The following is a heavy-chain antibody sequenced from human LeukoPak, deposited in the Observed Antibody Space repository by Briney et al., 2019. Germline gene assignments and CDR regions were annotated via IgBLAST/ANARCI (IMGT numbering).Heavy chain of an antibody. CDR3: AKVGPYYYLYFDY. D-gene: IGHD3-10*01. CDR1: GFTFSTYG. J-gene: IGHJ4*02. Sequence: GGSLRLSCAPSGFTFSTYGIHWVRQAPGKGLEWVAFIRYDGSNQDYADSVKGRFTISRDNSKNTLYLQMNSLRAEDTAVYYCAKVGPYYYLYFDYWGQGTLVTVSS. CDR2: IRYDGSNQ. V-gene: IGHV3-30*02.